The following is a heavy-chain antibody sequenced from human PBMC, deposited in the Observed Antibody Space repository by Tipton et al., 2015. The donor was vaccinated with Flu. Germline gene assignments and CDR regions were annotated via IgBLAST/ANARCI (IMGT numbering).Heavy chain of an antibody. CDR3: ARERAYYDSSGYLY. CDR1: GYTFTTYG. J-gene: IGHJ4*02. Sequence: QVQLVQSGAEVKKPGASVKVSCKASGYTFTTYGISWVRQAPGQGLEWMGWISAYNGNTNYAQKFQGRVTMTTDTSTSTAYMELRSLRSDDTAVYYCARERAYYDSSGYLYWGQGPLVTVSS. CDR2: ISAYNGNT. D-gene: IGHD3-22*01. V-gene: IGHV1-18*01.